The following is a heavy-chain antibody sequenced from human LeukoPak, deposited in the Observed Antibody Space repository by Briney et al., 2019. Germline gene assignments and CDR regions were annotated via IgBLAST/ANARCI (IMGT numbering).Heavy chain of an antibody. J-gene: IGHJ6*02. Sequence: ASVKVSCKASGGTFISYAISWVRQAPGQGLEWMGGIIPIFGTANYAQKFQGRVTITADESTSTAYMELSSLRSEDTAVYYCARMTQVVVPAAMVYYYYGMDVWGQGTTVTVSS. CDR1: GGTFISYA. V-gene: IGHV1-69*01. CDR2: IIPIFGTA. D-gene: IGHD2-2*01. CDR3: ARMTQVVVPAAMVYYYYGMDV.